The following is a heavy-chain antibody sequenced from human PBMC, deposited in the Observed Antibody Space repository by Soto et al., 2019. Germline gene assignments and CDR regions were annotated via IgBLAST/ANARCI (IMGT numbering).Heavy chain of an antibody. V-gene: IGHV3-33*01. Sequence: QVQLVESGGGVVQPGRSLRLSCAASGFTFSSYGMHWVRQAPGKGLEWVAVIWYDGSNKYYADSVQGRFTISRDNSKNTLYPQMNSLGGEGTGLYCWSGEFGQMPFNYWGQGTLVTVSS. CDR2: IWYDGSNK. D-gene: IGHD3-10*01. CDR1: GFTFSSYG. J-gene: IGHJ4*02. CDR3: SGEFGQMPFNY.